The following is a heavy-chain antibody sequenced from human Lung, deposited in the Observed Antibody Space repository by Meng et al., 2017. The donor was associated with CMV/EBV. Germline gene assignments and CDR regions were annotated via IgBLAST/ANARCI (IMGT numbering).Heavy chain of an antibody. Sequence: SCAASGFTFSDFYMTWIRQAPGKGLEWVSYISKRGDTIYYADSLKGRFTISRDNAENSLYLHMNSLRAEDTAVYYCVRDCSSLSCWGNYFDYWDQGKXVTVSS. J-gene: IGHJ4*02. CDR1: GFTFSDFY. CDR2: ISKRGDTI. CDR3: VRDCSSLSCWGNYFDY. D-gene: IGHD2-2*01. V-gene: IGHV3-11*01.